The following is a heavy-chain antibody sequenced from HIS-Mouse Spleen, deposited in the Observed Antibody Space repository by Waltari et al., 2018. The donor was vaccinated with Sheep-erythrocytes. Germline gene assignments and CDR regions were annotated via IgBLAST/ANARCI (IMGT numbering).Heavy chain of an antibody. CDR3: AKGDAMVYDAFDI. CDR2: ISYDGSNK. J-gene: IGHJ3*02. CDR1: GFAVVTLG. Sequence: QVQLGESVGGVVQPGRSLRLSWAASGFAVVTLGMNWVRQAPGKGLEWVAVISYDGSNKYYADSVKGRFTISRDNSKNTLYLQMNSLRAEDTAVYYCAKGDAMVYDAFDIWGQGTMVTVSS. V-gene: IGHV3-30*18. D-gene: IGHD2-8*01.